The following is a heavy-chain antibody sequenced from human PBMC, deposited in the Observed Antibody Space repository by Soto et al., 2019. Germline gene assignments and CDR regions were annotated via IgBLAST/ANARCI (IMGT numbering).Heavy chain of an antibody. CDR1: GFTFSDYY. CDR3: ARDPRPYYYGSGSYPKNVPWFDP. D-gene: IGHD3-10*01. Sequence: SGGSLRLSCAASGFTFSDYYMSWIRQAPGKGLEWVSYISSSSSYTNYADSVKGRFTISRDNAKNSLYLQMNSLRAEETAVYYCARDPRPYYYGSGSYPKNVPWFDPWGQGTLVTVSS. V-gene: IGHV3-11*05. CDR2: ISSSSSYT. J-gene: IGHJ5*02.